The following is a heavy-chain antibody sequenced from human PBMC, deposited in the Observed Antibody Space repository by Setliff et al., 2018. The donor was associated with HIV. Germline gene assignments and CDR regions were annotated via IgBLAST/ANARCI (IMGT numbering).Heavy chain of an antibody. Sequence: GESLKISCKGSGYSFTSYWISWVRQMPGKGLEWMGRIDPSNSNTNYSPSFQGHVTISADKSISTAYLQWSSLKASDAAMYYCARGFYGDYYFDYWGQGTLVTVSS. D-gene: IGHD4-17*01. V-gene: IGHV5-10-1*01. CDR3: ARGFYGDYYFDY. J-gene: IGHJ4*02. CDR2: IDPSNSNT. CDR1: GYSFTSYW.